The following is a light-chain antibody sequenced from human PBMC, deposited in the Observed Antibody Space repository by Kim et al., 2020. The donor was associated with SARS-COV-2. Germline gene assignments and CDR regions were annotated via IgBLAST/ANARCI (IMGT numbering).Light chain of an antibody. Sequence: SPGERATGSCRASQSVSSNYLAWYQQKPGQAPRLLIYGASSRATGIPDRFSGSGSETDFTLTISRLDPEDFAVYYCQQYGTSPLTFGGGTKVDIK. CDR3: QQYGTSPLT. J-gene: IGKJ4*01. CDR1: QSVSSNY. CDR2: GAS. V-gene: IGKV3-20*01.